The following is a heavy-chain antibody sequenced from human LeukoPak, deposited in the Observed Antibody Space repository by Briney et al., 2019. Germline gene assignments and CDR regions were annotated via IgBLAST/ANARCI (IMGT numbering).Heavy chain of an antibody. V-gene: IGHV3-21*01. CDR1: GFTFSRYT. D-gene: IGHD1-26*01. CDR2: ISGDSKYI. CDR3: ARAKWELRVLLGY. J-gene: IGHJ4*02. Sequence: PGGSLRLSCAGSGFTFSRYTFNWVRQAPGRGLEWVSAISGDSKYIYYTDSVKGRFTISRDNARNSVYLQMNSLRAEDTAVYYCARAKWELRVLLGYWGQGTLVTVSS.